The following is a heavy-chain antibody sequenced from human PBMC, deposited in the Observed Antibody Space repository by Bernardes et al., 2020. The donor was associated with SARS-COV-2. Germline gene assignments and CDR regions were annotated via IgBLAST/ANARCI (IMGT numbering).Heavy chain of an antibody. CDR1: GFTFNNFW. V-gene: IGHV3-74*01. J-gene: IGHJ4*02. D-gene: IGHD5-12*01. CDR3: ARPRRDGYNDFDL. Sequence: GGPLRLSCAASGFTFNNFWMHWVRQVPGKGPEWVSRLNRDGTTTNYADSVKGRFTISRDNAKNTLYLQMTGLRSEDTAVYYCARPRRDGYNDFDLWGQGTLVTVSS. CDR2: LNRDGTTT.